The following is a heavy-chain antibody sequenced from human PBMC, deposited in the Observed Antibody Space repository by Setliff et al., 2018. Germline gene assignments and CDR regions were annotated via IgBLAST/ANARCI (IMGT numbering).Heavy chain of an antibody. D-gene: IGHD3-10*01. V-gene: IGHV4-39*07. CDR2: VYYSGYT. CDR1: GGSVSSASHY. Sequence: PSETLSLTCTVSGGSVSSASHYWGWIRQAPGKGMEWIGSVYYSGYTYYKPSLQSRVTMSVDTSKNQFFLKLTSVTAADTAVYYCARADFTMIQGVIGHWGQGTLVTVSS. CDR3: ARADFTMIQGVIGH. J-gene: IGHJ1*01.